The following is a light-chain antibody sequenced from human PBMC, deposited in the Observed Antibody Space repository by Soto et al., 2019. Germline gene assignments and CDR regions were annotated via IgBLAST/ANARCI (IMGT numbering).Light chain of an antibody. J-gene: IGKJ1*01. CDR3: QQYGSSPWT. CDR2: AAS. V-gene: IGKV3-20*01. Sequence: EIVLTQSPVTLSLSPGDRATLSCRASQSVSSSHLAWYQQRPGQAPRLLIFAASNRATGIPDRFIGSGSGPDFTLTISRLEPEDFAVYYCQQYGSSPWTFGQGTKVEIK. CDR1: QSVSSSH.